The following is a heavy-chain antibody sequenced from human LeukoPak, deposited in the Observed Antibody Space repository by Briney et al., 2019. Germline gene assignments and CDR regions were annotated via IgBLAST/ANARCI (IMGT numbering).Heavy chain of an antibody. CDR3: ARVESDRSGWYNFDY. V-gene: IGHV3-23*01. Sequence: GGSLRLSCAVSGFFVSSYAMRWDRQAPGEWLEWVSGFSDSEGRTYYAESVKGRFNNPREGSKNTLHVQMNSLRGEDTAVYYCARVESDRSGWYNFDYWGQGTLVTVCS. J-gene: IGHJ4*02. CDR1: GFFVSSYA. CDR2: FSDSEGRT. D-gene: IGHD6-19*01.